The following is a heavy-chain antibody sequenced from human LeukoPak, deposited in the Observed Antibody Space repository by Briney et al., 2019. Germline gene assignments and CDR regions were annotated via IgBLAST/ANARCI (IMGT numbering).Heavy chain of an antibody. V-gene: IGHV4-34*01. D-gene: IGHD2/OR15-2a*01. CDR3: AREYSGGKQD. J-gene: IGHJ4*02. CDR2: INHSGRT. CDR1: GGSFSAYY. Sequence: PSETLSLTCGVSGGSFSAYYWSWIRQPPGKGLELIGEINHSGRTNYNPSLKSRVTISVDTSKNQFSLKLSSVTAADTAVYYCAREYSGGKQDWGQGTLVTVSS.